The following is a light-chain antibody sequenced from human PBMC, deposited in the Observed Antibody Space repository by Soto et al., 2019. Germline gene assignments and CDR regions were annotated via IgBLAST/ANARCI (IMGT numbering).Light chain of an antibody. CDR2: DGS. CDR3: QQRATWPPFT. J-gene: IGKJ3*01. CDR1: QTVRTY. V-gene: IGKV3-11*01. Sequence: EIVLTQSPATLSLSPGDRATLSCRASQTVRTYLGWYQQKPGQAPRLPIYDGSNRATGIPARFSGSGSGTDFTRTITSLEPEDFAVYYCQQRATWPPFTFRRATEVDLK.